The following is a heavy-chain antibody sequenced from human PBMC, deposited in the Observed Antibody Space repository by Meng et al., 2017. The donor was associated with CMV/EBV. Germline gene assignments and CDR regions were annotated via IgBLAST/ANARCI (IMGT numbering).Heavy chain of an antibody. CDR1: GFTFSSYS. D-gene: IGHD6-13*01. J-gene: IGHJ5*02. CDR2: ISSSSSYI. Sequence: GESLKISCAASGFTFSSYSMNWVRQAPGKGLEWVSSISSSSSYIYYADSVKGRFTISRDNAKNSLYLQMNSLRAEDTAVYYCARDRAAPGWFDPWGQGTLVTVPQ. CDR3: ARDRAAPGWFDP. V-gene: IGHV3-21*01.